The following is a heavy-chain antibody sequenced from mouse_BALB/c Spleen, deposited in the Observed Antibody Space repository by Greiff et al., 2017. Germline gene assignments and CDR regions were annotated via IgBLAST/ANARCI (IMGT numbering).Heavy chain of an antibody. Sequence: EVKLMESGGGLVQPGGSRKLSCAASGFTFSSFGMHWVRQAPEKGLEWVAYISSGSSTIYYADTVKGRFTISRDNPKNTLFLQMTSLRSEDTAMYYCARSEGSYYGSGSFAYWGQGTLVTVSA. D-gene: IGHD1-1*01. CDR3: ARSEGSYYGSGSFAY. CDR1: GFTFSSFG. J-gene: IGHJ3*01. V-gene: IGHV5-17*02. CDR2: ISSGSSTI.